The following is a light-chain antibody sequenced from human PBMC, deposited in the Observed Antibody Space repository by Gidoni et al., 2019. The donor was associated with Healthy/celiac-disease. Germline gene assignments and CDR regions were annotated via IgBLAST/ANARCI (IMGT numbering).Light chain of an antibody. CDR1: QSISSY. J-gene: IGKJ3*01. CDR2: AAS. Sequence: DIQMTQSSSSLSASVGDRATITCRASQSISSYLNWYQQKPGKAPKLLIYAASSLQSGVPSRFSGSGSGTDFTLTISSLQPEDFATYYCQQSYSTPPFTFGPGTKVDIK. CDR3: QQSYSTPPFT. V-gene: IGKV1-39*01.